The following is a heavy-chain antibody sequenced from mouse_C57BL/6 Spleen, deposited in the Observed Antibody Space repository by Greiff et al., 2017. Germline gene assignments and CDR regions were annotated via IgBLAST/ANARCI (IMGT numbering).Heavy chain of an antibody. J-gene: IGHJ3*01. CDR1: GYTFTSYD. V-gene: IGHV1-85*01. CDR3: AIENGIYYDYGGAWFAY. CDR2: IYPRDGST. D-gene: IGHD2-4*01. Sequence: VQLQESGPELVKPGASVKLSCKASGYTFTSYDINWVKQRPGQGLEWIGWIYPRDGSTKYTENFKGKATLTVDTSSSTAYMELHSLTSEDSAVYFGAIENGIYYDYGGAWFAYWGKGTLVTVSA.